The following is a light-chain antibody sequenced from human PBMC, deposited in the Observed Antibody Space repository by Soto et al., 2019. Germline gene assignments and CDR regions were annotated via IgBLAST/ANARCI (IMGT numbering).Light chain of an antibody. CDR3: SSYTSTTLV. CDR1: SSDVGDYHY. V-gene: IGLV2-14*03. Sequence: QSALTQPASVSGSPGQSITVSCTGTSSDVGDYHYVSWYQQHPGKAPKLLIYDVNNRPSGVSNRFSGSKSGNTASLTISGLQADDEGDYYCSSYTSTTLVFGGGTKLTVL. CDR2: DVN. J-gene: IGLJ2*01.